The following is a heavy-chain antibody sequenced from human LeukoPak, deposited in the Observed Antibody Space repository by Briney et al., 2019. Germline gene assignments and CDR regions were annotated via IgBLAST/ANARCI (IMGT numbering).Heavy chain of an antibody. D-gene: IGHD2-15*01. CDR3: AREGRSSTPGY. V-gene: IGHV4-4*07. Sequence: PSETLSLTCTVSGGSISSYYWSWIRQPAGKGLEWIGRISSSGSTDYNPSLKSRVTMSVDTSKTQVSLKLSSVTAADTAVYYCAREGRSSTPGYWGQGTLVTVSS. CDR1: GGSISSYY. J-gene: IGHJ4*02. CDR2: ISSSGST.